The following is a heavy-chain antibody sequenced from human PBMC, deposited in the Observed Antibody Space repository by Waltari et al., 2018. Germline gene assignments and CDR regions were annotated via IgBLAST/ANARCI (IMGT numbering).Heavy chain of an antibody. CDR2: IYSGGST. J-gene: IGHJ6*02. D-gene: IGHD6-19*01. CDR3: AREPVAGYYYYGMDV. CDR1: GFTVSSNY. Sequence: EVQLVESGGGLIQPGGSLRLSCAASGFTVSSNYMSWVRQAPGKGLEWVSVIYSGGSTYYADSVKGRFTSARDNSKNTLYLQMNSLRAEDTAVYYCAREPVAGYYYYGMDVWGQGTTVTVSS. V-gene: IGHV3-53*01.